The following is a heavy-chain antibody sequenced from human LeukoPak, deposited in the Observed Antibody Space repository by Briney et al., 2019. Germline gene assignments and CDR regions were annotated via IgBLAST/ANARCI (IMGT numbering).Heavy chain of an antibody. J-gene: IGHJ4*02. CDR3: ASGQYYDLWSGYYVD. V-gene: IGHV4-34*01. CDR2: INHSGST. D-gene: IGHD3-3*01. CDR1: GGSFSGHY. Sequence: SETLSLTCAVYGGSFSGHYWSWIRQPPGKGLEWIGEINHSGSTNYNPSLEGRVTISVDTSKNHFSLKLSSVTAADTAVYYCASGQYYDLWSGYYVDWGQGTLVTVSA.